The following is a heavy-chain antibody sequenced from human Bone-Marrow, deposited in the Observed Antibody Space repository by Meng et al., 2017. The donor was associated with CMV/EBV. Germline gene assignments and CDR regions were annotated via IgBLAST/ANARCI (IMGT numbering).Heavy chain of an antibody. CDR2: IGTAGDT. Sequence: EGSLRLSCAACGFTFSSYDMHWVRQATGKGLEWVSAIGTAGDTYYPGSVKGQFTISRENAKNSLYLQMNSLRAGDTAVYYCESEGDYYDSSGYYPSFDYWGQGTLVTVSS. CDR3: ESEGDYYDSSGYYPSFDY. V-gene: IGHV3-13*03. CDR1: GFTFSSYD. D-gene: IGHD3-22*01. J-gene: IGHJ4*02.